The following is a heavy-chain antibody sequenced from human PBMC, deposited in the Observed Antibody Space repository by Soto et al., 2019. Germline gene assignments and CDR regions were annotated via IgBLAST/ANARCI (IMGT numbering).Heavy chain of an antibody. CDR3: AKPSAYGDFAGSFDS. CDR2: IDGRGGNT. Sequence: EVHLLESGGGLVQRGGSLRLSCVASGFTFNNYAMNWVRQAPGKGLEWVSNIDGRGGNTFYADSMRGRFTISRDNSKNTVYLQMNNLRVEDSATYYCAKPSAYGDFAGSFDSWGQGTLVTVSP. J-gene: IGHJ4*02. V-gene: IGHV3-23*01. D-gene: IGHD4-17*01. CDR1: GFTFNNYA.